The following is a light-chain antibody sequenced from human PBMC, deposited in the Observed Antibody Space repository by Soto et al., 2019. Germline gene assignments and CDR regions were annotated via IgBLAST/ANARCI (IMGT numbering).Light chain of an antibody. J-gene: IGKJ4*01. V-gene: IGKV3-11*01. CDR3: QQRSNWPLT. CDR2: DAS. CDR1: QSVSNY. Sequence: EIVLTQSPATLSLSPGEGATLSRRASQSVSNYLAWYQQKPGQAPRLLIFDASKRATGIPARFSGSGSGTDFTLTISSLEPEDFAVYYCQQRSNWPLTFGGGTKVDI.